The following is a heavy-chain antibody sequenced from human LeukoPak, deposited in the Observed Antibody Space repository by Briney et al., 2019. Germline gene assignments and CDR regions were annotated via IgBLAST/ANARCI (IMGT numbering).Heavy chain of an antibody. Sequence: GGSLRLSCAASGFTVSSNYMSWVRQAPGKGLEWVSGISGSGGSTYYADSVKGRFTISRDNAKNSLYLQMNSLRAEDTAVYYCAKKGLTVTTYYFDYWGQGTLVTVSS. D-gene: IGHD4-17*01. CDR3: AKKGLTVTTYYFDY. CDR2: ISGSGGST. V-gene: IGHV3-23*01. J-gene: IGHJ4*02. CDR1: GFTVSSNY.